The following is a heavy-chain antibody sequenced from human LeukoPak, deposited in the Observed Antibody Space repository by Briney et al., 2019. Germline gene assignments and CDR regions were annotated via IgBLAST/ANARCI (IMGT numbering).Heavy chain of an antibody. J-gene: IGHJ4*02. V-gene: IGHV4-61*02. CDR3: AREYHYDSSGSPGVDY. D-gene: IGHD3-22*01. CDR2: IYTSGST. CDR1: GGSISSGSYY. Sequence: SQTLSLTCTVSGGSISSGSYYWSWIRQPAGKGLEWIGRIYTSGSTNYNPSLKSRVTISVDTSKNQFSLKLSSVTAADTAVYYCAREYHYDSSGSPGVDYWGQGTLVTVSS.